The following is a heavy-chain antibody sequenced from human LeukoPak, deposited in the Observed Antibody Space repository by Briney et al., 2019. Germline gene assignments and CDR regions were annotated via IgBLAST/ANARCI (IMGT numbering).Heavy chain of an antibody. J-gene: IGHJ4*02. D-gene: IGHD1-26*01. CDR3: ARDSGSYFDY. V-gene: IGHV4-59*01. CDR2: IYYSGST. CDR1: GGSISSYY. Sequence: SPSETLSLTCTVSGGSISSYYWSWIRQPPGKGLEWIGYIYYSGSTNYNPSLKSRVTISVDTSKNQFSLKLSSVTAADTAVYYCARDSGSYFDYWGQGTLVTVSS.